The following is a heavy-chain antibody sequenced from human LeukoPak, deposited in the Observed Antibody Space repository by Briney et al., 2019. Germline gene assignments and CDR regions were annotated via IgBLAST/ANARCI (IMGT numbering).Heavy chain of an antibody. CDR3: ARVAAGYSVNYFDY. D-gene: IGHD4-23*01. Sequence: PGESLRLSCAASEFAFSTYNMNWVRQAPGKGLEWVSYISTGSSTTYYADSVKGRFTISRDNVENSLYLQMNSLRDEGTAVYYCARVAAGYSVNYFDYWGQGTLVTVSS. CDR2: ISTGSSTT. J-gene: IGHJ4*02. V-gene: IGHV3-48*02. CDR1: EFAFSTYN.